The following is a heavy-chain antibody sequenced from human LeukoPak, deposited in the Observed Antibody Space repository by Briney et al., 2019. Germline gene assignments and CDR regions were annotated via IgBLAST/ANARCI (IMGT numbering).Heavy chain of an antibody. J-gene: IGHJ4*02. V-gene: IGHV3-73*01. CDR1: GFTFSGST. CDR2: IRSKANSYAT. Sequence: PGGSLRLSCAASGFTFSGSTMYWVRQASGKGLEWVGRIRSKANSYATAHAASLKGRFTISRDDSKNTGYLQMNSLETEDTAVYYCAVHIVGTPAVDYWGQGTLVTVSS. D-gene: IGHD1-26*01. CDR3: AVHIVGTPAVDY.